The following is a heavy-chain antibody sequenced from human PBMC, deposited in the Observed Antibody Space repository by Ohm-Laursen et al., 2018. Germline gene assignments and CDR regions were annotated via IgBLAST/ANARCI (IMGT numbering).Heavy chain of an antibody. Sequence: SLRLSCAASGFTFSNFGMYWVRQAPGKGLEFVSSITTNGGGTYYVDSVKGRFTISRDNSKNTLYLQMDTLTAEDTAVYYCAKIHESGYYYYSMDVWGQGTTVTVSS. CDR2: ITTNGGGT. CDR1: GFTFSNFG. D-gene: IGHD5-18*01. CDR3: AKIHESGYYYYSMDV. V-gene: IGHV3-64*02. J-gene: IGHJ6*02.